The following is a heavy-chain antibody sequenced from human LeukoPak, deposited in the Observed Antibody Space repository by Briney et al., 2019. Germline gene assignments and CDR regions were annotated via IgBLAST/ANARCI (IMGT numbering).Heavy chain of an antibody. D-gene: IGHD3-9*01. CDR3: ARHYVTYYDILTGWNWFDP. J-gene: IGHJ5*02. Sequence: SETLSLTCTVSGGSISSSSYYWGWIRQPPGKGLEWIGYIYYSGSTNYNPSLKSRVTISVDTSKNQFSLKLSSVTAADTAVYYCARHYVTYYDILTGWNWFDPWGQGTLVTVSS. CDR2: IYYSGST. CDR1: GGSISSSSYY. V-gene: IGHV4-61*05.